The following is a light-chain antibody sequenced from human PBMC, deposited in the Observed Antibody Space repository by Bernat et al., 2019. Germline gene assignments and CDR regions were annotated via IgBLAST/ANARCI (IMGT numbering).Light chain of an antibody. Sequence: QFVLTQPPSVSAAPGQRVTISCSGSSSNIGSDTVNWYPQVPGTAPKLLIYSNNRRPSGVPDRFFGSKSGTSASLAIGRLQSEDEADYDCASWDSSLKGYVCGTGTKVTV. CDR1: SSNIGSDT. J-gene: IGLJ1*01. CDR2: SNN. CDR3: ASWDSSLKGYV. V-gene: IGLV1-44*01.